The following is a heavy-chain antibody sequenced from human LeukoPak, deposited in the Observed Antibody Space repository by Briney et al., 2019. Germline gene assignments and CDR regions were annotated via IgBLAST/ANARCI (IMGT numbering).Heavy chain of an antibody. Sequence: ASVKVSCKASRGTFSSYAISWVRQAPGQGLAWMGRIIPILGIANYAQKFQGRVTITADKSTSTAYMELSSLRSEDTAVYYCARDDRVDTAMVDRHSDDYWGQGTLVTVSS. CDR2: IIPILGIA. CDR3: ARDDRVDTAMVDRHSDDY. V-gene: IGHV1-69*04. D-gene: IGHD5-18*01. CDR1: RGTFSSYA. J-gene: IGHJ4*02.